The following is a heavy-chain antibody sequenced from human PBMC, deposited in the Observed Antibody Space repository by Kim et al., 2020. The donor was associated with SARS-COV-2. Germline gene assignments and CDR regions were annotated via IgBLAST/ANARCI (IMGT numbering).Heavy chain of an antibody. Sequence: GGSLRLSCAASGFSFTTYTMHWVRQTPGKGLEWVAAIWYDGTHKHYADSVKGRFTISRDNSRNTLYLQMNSLRVDDAAVYDCTTLRVQDNGDFWGQGSLVAVST. CDR1: GFSFTTYT. J-gene: IGHJ4*02. CDR3: TTLRVQDNGDF. V-gene: IGHV3-33*01. D-gene: IGHD2-15*01. CDR2: IWYDGTHK.